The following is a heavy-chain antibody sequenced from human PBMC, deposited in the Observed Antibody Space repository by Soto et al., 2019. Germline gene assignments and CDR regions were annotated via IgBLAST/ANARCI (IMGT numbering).Heavy chain of an antibody. V-gene: IGHV1-69*12. CDR2: IIPIFGTA. Sequence: QVQLVQSGAEVKKPGSSMNVYCKASGGTFSSYAISWVRQAPGQGLEWMGGIIPIFGTADYAQKFHGRVTITADESTSTAYMELSSLRSEDTAVYYCARGITGTVTYYYGLDVWGQGTTVTVSS. D-gene: IGHD1-20*01. CDR3: ARGITGTVTYYYGLDV. CDR1: GGTFSSYA. J-gene: IGHJ6*02.